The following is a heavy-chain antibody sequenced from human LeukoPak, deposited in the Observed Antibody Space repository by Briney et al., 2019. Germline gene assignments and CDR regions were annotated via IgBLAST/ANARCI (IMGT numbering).Heavy chain of an antibody. V-gene: IGHV3-74*01. CDR1: GFTFSSYW. J-gene: IGHJ4*02. Sequence: PGGSLRLSCAASGFTFSSYWMHWVRQVPGKGLVWVSRINSDGSSTSYADSVKGRFTISRDNAKNTLYLQMNSLRAEDTAVYYCARGGRDIVLMVYAIGPPGIDYWGQGALVTVSS. CDR3: ARGGRDIVLMVYAIGPPGIDY. D-gene: IGHD2-8*01. CDR2: INSDGSST.